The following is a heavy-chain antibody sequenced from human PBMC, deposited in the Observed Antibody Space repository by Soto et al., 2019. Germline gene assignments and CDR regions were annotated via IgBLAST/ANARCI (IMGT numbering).Heavy chain of an antibody. J-gene: IGHJ6*02. CDR2: INHSGST. V-gene: IGHV4-34*01. CDR1: GGSFSGYY. CDR3: ARDDILTGYYKAGMDV. D-gene: IGHD3-9*01. Sequence: LETLSLTCAVYGGSFSGYYWSWIRQPPGKGPEWIGEINHSGSTNYNPSLKSRVTISVDTSKNQFSLKLSSVTAADTAVYYCARDDILTGYYKAGMDVWGQGTTVTVSS.